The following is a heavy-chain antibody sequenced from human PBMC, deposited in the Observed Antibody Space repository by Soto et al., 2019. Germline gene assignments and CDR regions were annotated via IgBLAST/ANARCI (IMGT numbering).Heavy chain of an antibody. CDR2: ISYDSTKT. Sequence: QVPLVESGGGVVQPGRSLRLSSAASGFTFNSYGMHWVRQGPGNGLEWVAFISYDSTKTYYADSVKGRFTISRDNSNSALYVQMNSLTGEDTAVYYCARTRSAWSDFHYSSLDVWGQGTTVTVSS. V-gene: IGHV3-30*03. CDR1: GFTFNSYG. J-gene: IGHJ6*02. D-gene: IGHD2-15*01. CDR3: ARTRSAWSDFHYSSLDV.